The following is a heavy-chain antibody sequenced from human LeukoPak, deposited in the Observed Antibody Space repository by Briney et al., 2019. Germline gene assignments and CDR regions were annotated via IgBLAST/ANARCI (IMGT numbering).Heavy chain of an antibody. V-gene: IGHV3-33*01. D-gene: IGHD3-10*01. Sequence: GRSLRLSCAASGFTLSNSXXXXXRXXXXXXXXWVAIIWYDETNKXXXXSXXXRFXXXXDNSKNTLFLQMSDLRAEDTAVYYCARGEYHYGMDVWGQGTTVTVAS. CDR1: GFTLSNSX. CDR2: IWYDETNK. CDR3: ARGEYHYGMDV. J-gene: IGHJ6*02.